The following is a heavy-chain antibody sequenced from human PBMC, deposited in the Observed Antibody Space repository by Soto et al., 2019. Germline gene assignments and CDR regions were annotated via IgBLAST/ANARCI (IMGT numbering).Heavy chain of an antibody. V-gene: IGHV4-61*01. CDR2: IYYSGST. CDR1: GGSVSSGSYY. Sequence: QVQLQESGPGLVKPSETLSLTCTVSGGSVSSGSYYWSWIRQPPGKGLAWIAYIYYSGSTKYNPSLKSRVTISRDTSKNQCSLKLTSVTAADTAVYYCARSGGGSGWLGGQGTLVTVSS. CDR3: ARSGGGSGWL. D-gene: IGHD6-19*01. J-gene: IGHJ4*02.